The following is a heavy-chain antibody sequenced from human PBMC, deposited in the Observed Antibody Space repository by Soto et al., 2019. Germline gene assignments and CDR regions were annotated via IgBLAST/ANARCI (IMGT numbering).Heavy chain of an antibody. CDR3: AIEGTTVNKYVHYYYGMDV. Sequence: GESLKISCTGSGYSFTSYWISWVRQMPGKGLEWLGRIDPSDSYTSYSPSFQGHVTISADKSISTAYLQWSSLKASDTAMYYCAIEGTTVNKYVHYYYGMDVWGQGTTVNVSS. CDR1: GYSFTSYW. V-gene: IGHV5-10-1*01. CDR2: IDPSDSYT. D-gene: IGHD4-17*01. J-gene: IGHJ6*02.